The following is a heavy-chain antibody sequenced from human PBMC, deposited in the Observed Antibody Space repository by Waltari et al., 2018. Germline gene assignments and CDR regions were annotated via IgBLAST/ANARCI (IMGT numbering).Heavy chain of an antibody. CDR1: GFTFSSYS. CDR2: ISSSSSTI. V-gene: IGHV3-48*01. D-gene: IGHD3-22*01. CDR3: ARDVFDSSGYSGMDV. J-gene: IGHJ6*02. Sequence: EVQLVESGGGLVQPGGSLGLSCAASGFTFSSYSMNWVRQAPGKGLEWVSYISSSSSTIYYADSVKGRFTISRDNAKNSLYLQMNSLRAEDTAVYYCARDVFDSSGYSGMDVWGQGTTVTVSS.